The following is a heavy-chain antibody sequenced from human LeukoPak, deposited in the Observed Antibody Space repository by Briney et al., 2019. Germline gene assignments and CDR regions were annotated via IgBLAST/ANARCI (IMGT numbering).Heavy chain of an antibody. CDR3: ARDGLSGDQAFDAFDI. V-gene: IGHV3-48*03. CDR1: GFTLRSYE. J-gene: IGHJ3*02. Sequence: GGSLRLSCAASGFTLRSYEMSHVRQAPGKGLECMAYIRSSGSNMYYADSVRGRFSISRDNAKDSLYLQMNSLRAEDTAIYYCARDGLSGDQAFDAFDIWGQGTMVTVSS. CDR2: IRSSGSNM. D-gene: IGHD1-26*01.